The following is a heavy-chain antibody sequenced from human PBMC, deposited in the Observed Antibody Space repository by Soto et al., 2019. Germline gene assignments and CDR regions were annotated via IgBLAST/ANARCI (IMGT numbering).Heavy chain of an antibody. V-gene: IGHV4-31*03. CDR3: ARVTVPPPPYCMDV. D-gene: IGHD4-17*01. CDR1: GGSISSGGYY. J-gene: IGHJ6*02. Sequence: SETLSLTCTVSGGSISSGGYYWSWIRQHPGKGLEWIGYIYYSGSTYYNPSLKSRVTISVDTSKNQFSLKLSSVTAADTAVYYCARVTVPPPPYCMDVWGQGTTVTVSS. CDR2: IYYSGST.